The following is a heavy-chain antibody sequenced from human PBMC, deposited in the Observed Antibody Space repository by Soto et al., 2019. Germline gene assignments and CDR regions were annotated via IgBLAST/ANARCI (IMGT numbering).Heavy chain of an antibody. D-gene: IGHD1-26*01. J-gene: IGHJ4*02. CDR3: SHIEHDGPSLGPFDH. Sequence: SGPTLVNPTQPLTLTCTFSGFSLSTSGVGVGWIRQPPGKALEWLAVIYWDDDKRYSPSLKSRVVITKDTSKNQVVLTMSNMDPVDTATYYCSHIEHDGPSLGPFDHWGQGTLVTVSS. CDR1: GFSLSTSGVG. CDR2: IYWDDDK. V-gene: IGHV2-5*02.